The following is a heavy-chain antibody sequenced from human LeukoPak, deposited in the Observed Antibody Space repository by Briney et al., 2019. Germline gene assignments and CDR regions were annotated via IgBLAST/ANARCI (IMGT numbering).Heavy chain of an antibody. CDR1: GYTFTGYY. Sequence: ASVKVSCKASGYTFTGYYMHWVRQAPGQGLEWMGWINPNSGGTNYAQKFQGRVTMTRDTSISTAYMELSRLRSDDTAVYYCASLYCSSTSCYNAFDIWGQGTMVTVSS. D-gene: IGHD2-2*02. CDR2: INPNSGGT. J-gene: IGHJ3*02. V-gene: IGHV1-2*02. CDR3: ASLYCSSTSCYNAFDI.